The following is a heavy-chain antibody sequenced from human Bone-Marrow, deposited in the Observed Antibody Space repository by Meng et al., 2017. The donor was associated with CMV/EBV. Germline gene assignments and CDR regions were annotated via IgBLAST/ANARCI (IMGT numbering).Heavy chain of an antibody. Sequence: GGSLRLSCAASGFSVSDNYMSWVRQTPGKGLEWVSIIYTDDATFYADSVKGRFTISRDNSRNTVYLQMHGLRAEDTAVYYCARNNRHDFWSDYGMDVWGQGTTVTVSS. CDR3: ARNNRHDFWSDYGMDV. CDR1: GFSVSDNY. J-gene: IGHJ6*02. CDR2: IYTDDAT. D-gene: IGHD3-3*01. V-gene: IGHV3-53*01.